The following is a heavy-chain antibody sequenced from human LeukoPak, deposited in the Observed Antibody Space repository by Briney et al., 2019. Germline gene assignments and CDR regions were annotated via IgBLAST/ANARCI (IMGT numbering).Heavy chain of an antibody. Sequence: GGSLRLSCAASGFTFSSYGMHWVRQAPGKGLEWVAVISYDGSNKYYADSVKGRFTISRDNSKNTLYLQMNSLRAEDTAVYYCARVDPKLDFWSGYYNYWGQGTLVTVSS. CDR1: GFTFSSYG. CDR2: ISYDGSNK. V-gene: IGHV3-30*19. D-gene: IGHD3-3*01. CDR3: ARVDPKLDFWSGYYNY. J-gene: IGHJ4*02.